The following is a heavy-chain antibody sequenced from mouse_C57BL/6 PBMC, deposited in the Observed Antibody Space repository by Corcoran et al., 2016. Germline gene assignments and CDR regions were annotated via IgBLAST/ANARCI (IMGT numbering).Heavy chain of an antibody. D-gene: IGHD1-1*02. V-gene: IGHV1-26*01. Sequence: EVQLQQSGPELVKPGASVKISCKASGYTFTDYYMNWVKQSHGKSLEWIGDINPNNGGTSYNQKFKGKATLTVDKSSSTAYMELRSLTSEDSAVYYCAILWSFAYWGQGTLVTVSA. CDR1: GYTFTDYY. J-gene: IGHJ3*01. CDR2: INPNNGGT. CDR3: AILWSFAY.